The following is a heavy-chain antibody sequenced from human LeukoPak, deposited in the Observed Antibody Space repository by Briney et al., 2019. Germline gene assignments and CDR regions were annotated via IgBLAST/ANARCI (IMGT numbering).Heavy chain of an antibody. V-gene: IGHV3-30*04. J-gene: IGHJ4*02. CDR2: ISYDGSNK. CDR1: GFTFSSYA. CDR3: ARAPRYSYGHTFDY. D-gene: IGHD5-18*01. Sequence: PGRSLRLSCAASGFTFSSYAMHWVRQAPGKGLEWVAVISYDGSNKYYADSVKGRFTISRDNSKNTLYLQMNSLRAEDTAVYYCARAPRYSYGHTFDYWGQGTLVTVSS.